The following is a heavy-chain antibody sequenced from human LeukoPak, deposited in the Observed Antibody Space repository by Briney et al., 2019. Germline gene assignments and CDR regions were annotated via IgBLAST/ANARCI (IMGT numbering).Heavy chain of an antibody. J-gene: IGHJ4*02. Sequence: GGSLRLSCAASGFIFDDYAMYWVRQAPGKGLEWVAVIWNDGSNKYYEDSVKGRFTISRDNLKNTLYLQMNSLRAEDTAVYYCARASYCSSTSCYRFDYWGQGTLVTVSS. D-gene: IGHD2-2*01. CDR2: IWNDGSNK. CDR1: GFIFDDYA. V-gene: IGHV3-33*07. CDR3: ARASYCSSTSCYRFDY.